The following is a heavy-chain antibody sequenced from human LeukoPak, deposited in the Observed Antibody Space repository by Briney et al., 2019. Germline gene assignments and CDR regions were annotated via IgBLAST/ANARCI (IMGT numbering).Heavy chain of an antibody. D-gene: IGHD5-24*01. CDR2: IYYSGST. CDR1: GDSISSYY. Sequence: SETLSLTCTVSGDSISSYYWSWLRQPPGKGLEGVGYIYYSGSTNYNPSLKRRVTISVDTSKNQFSLKLSSVTAADTAVYYCARNPGPRDGYPTRYFDLWGRGTLVTVSS. V-gene: IGHV4-59*01. J-gene: IGHJ2*01. CDR3: ARNPGPRDGYPTRYFDL.